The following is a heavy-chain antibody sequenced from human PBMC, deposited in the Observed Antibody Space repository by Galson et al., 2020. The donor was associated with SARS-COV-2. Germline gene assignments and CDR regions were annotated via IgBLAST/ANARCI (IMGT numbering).Heavy chain of an antibody. V-gene: IGHV3-30*01. Sequence: GGSLRLSCAASGFTFSSYAMHWVRQAPGKGLEWVAVISYDGSNKYYADSVKGRFTISRDNSKNTLYLQMNSLRAEDTAVYYCARAPRNYYDSSGYYHIRSYFDYWGQGILVTVSS. D-gene: IGHD3-22*01. J-gene: IGHJ4*02. CDR2: ISYDGSNK. CDR3: ARAPRNYYDSSGYYHIRSYFDY. CDR1: GFTFSSYA.